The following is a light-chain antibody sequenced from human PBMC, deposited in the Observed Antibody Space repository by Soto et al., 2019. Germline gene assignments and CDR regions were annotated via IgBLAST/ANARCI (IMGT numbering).Light chain of an antibody. Sequence: EIVLTQSPATLSLSPGERATLSCRASQSVSSYLAWYQQKPGQAPRLLIYDASNRATGIPARFSGSGSGTEFTLTISSLQSEDFAVYYCQHFNNWPPKYTFGQGTKLEIK. CDR2: DAS. CDR1: QSVSSY. CDR3: QHFNNWPPKYT. J-gene: IGKJ2*01. V-gene: IGKV3-11*01.